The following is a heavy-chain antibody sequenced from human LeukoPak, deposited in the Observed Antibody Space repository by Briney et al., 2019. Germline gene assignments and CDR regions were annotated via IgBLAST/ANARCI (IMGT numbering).Heavy chain of an antibody. Sequence: PGGSLRLSCVGSGFTFSNYLMNWVRQAPGKGLEWVANIKQDGSEKYYVDSVKGRFTISRDNAKNSLYLQMNSLRAEDTAVYYCARGDGSGSYYIDYWGQGTLVTVSS. CDR2: IKQDGSEK. D-gene: IGHD3-10*01. J-gene: IGHJ4*02. CDR1: GFTFSNYL. V-gene: IGHV3-7*01. CDR3: ARGDGSGSYYIDY.